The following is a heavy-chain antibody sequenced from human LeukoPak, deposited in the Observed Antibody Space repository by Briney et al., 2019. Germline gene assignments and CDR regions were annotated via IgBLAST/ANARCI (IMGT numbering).Heavy chain of an antibody. J-gene: IGHJ4*02. V-gene: IGHV1-2*02. CDR1: AYTSTSYY. D-gene: IGHD6-19*01. CDR3: ARVGHSSGWYYFDY. CDR2: INPNSGRT. Sequence: SMTVSCKASAYTSTSYYMHWERQVHKHGLGWVGWINPNSGRTNYAQKFQGRVTMTRDTSISTAYMELSRLRSDDTAVYYCARVGHSSGWYYFDYWGQGTLVTVSS.